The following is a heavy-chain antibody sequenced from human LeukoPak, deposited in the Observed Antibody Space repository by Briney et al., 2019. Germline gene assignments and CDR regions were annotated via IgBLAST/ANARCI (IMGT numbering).Heavy chain of an antibody. Sequence: GGSLRLSCAASGFTFSSYAMHWVRQAPGKGLEWVAVISYDGSNKYYADSVKGRFTISRDNSKITLYLQMNSLRAEDTAVYYCAREKFPEGDADYYYYYGMDVWGQGTTVTVSS. D-gene: IGHD1-14*01. CDR1: GFTFSSYA. CDR3: AREKFPEGDADYYYYYGMDV. J-gene: IGHJ6*02. CDR2: ISYDGSNK. V-gene: IGHV3-30-3*01.